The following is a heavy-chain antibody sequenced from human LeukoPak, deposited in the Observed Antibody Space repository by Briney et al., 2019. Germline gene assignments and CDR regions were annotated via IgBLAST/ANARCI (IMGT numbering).Heavy chain of an antibody. V-gene: IGHV1-2*02. CDR2: INPNSGGT. J-gene: IGHJ1*01. Sequence: ASVKVSCKASGYTFTGYYMHWVRQAPGQGLEWMGWINPNSGGTNYAQKFQGRVTMTRDTSISTAYMELSRLRSDDTAVYYCARDRYSGSYGRYFQHWGQGTLVTVSS. CDR3: ARDRYSGSYGRYFQH. D-gene: IGHD1-26*01. CDR1: GYTFTGYY.